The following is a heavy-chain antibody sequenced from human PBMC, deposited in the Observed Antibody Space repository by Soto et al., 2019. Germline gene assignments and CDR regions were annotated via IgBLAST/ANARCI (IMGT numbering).Heavy chain of an antibody. Sequence: PGGSLRLSCAASGFTFTKSAMHWVRQAPGKGLEYVSGSSVNGEKTYYADSVKGRFTISRDNSKSTLYLQVDSLRPEDAAVYYCARDPKTSGGQHWAFNYFDSWGQGTLVTVSS. CDR2: SSVNGEKT. CDR3: ARDPKTSGGQHWAFNYFDS. CDR1: GFTFTKSA. D-gene: IGHD7-27*01. V-gene: IGHV3-64*04. J-gene: IGHJ4*02.